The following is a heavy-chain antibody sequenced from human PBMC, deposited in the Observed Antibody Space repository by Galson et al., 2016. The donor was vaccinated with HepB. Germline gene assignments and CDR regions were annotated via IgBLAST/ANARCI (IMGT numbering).Heavy chain of an antibody. CDR2: ISPYNGNT. V-gene: IGHV1-18*01. Sequence: SVKVSCKASGYTLTSYGFTWVRQAPGQGLEWMGWISPYNGNTNYAQKFQGRVTMTTDTSTNTAYMELRSLRSDDTAVYYCARHVGYYYSYWYFDLWGRGTLVTVSS. CDR1: GYTLTSYG. CDR3: ARHVGYYYSYWYFDL. D-gene: IGHD3-22*01. J-gene: IGHJ2*01.